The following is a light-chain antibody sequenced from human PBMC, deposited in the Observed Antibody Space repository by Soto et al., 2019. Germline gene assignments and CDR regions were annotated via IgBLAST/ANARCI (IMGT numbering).Light chain of an antibody. CDR1: NSDVGGYNY. CDR2: EVS. CDR3: RSYTSSSNLV. J-gene: IGLJ2*01. Sequence: QSALTQPASVSGSPGQSITISCTGTNSDVGGYNYVSWYQQHPGKAPKLMIYEVSDRPSGVSNRFSGSKSGNTASLPISGLQAEDEADYYCRSYTSSSNLVFGGGTKVTVL. V-gene: IGLV2-14*01.